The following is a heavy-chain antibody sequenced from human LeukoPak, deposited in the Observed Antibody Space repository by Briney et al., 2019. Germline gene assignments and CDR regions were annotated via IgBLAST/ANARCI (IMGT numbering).Heavy chain of an antibody. D-gene: IGHD6-19*01. J-gene: IGHJ4*02. V-gene: IGHV3-23*01. Sequence: GGSLRLSCAASGFTFSSYAMSWVRQAPGKGLEWVSAISGSGGSTYYADSVKGRFTISRDNSKNTLYLQMNSLRAEDMAVYYCAKAPIAVAGLYYFDYWGQGTLVTVSS. CDR2: ISGSGGST. CDR1: GFTFSSYA. CDR3: AKAPIAVAGLYYFDY.